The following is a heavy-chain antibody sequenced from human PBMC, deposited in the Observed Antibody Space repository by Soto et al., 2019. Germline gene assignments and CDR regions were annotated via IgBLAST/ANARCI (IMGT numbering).Heavy chain of an antibody. Sequence: APGKGLEWVSYISSSSSTIYYADSVKGRFTISRDNAKNSLYLQMNSLRDEDTAVYYCAREPRYYYDSSGYLNWFDPWGQGTLVTVSS. V-gene: IGHV3-48*02. CDR2: ISSSSSTI. J-gene: IGHJ5*02. D-gene: IGHD3-22*01. CDR3: AREPRYYYDSSGYLNWFDP.